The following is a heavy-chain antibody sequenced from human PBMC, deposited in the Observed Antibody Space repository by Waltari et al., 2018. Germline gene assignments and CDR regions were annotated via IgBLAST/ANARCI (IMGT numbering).Heavy chain of an antibody. V-gene: IGHV1-8*02. CDR1: GYTFTSYD. CDR2: MNPNSGNT. Sequence: QVQLVQSGAEVKKPGASVKVSCKASGYTFTSYDINWVRQATGQGLEWMGWMNPNSGNTGYAQKFQGRVTMTRNTSISTAYMELSSLRSEDTAVYYCAGNMVRGAPSLGYYYYGMDVWGQGTTVTVSS. CDR3: AGNMVRGAPSLGYYYYGMDV. D-gene: IGHD3-10*01. J-gene: IGHJ6*02.